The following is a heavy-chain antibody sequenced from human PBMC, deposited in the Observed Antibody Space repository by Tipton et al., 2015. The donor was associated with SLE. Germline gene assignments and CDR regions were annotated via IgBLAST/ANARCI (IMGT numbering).Heavy chain of an antibody. CDR3: ARDPVTYGYFDY. CDR2: IYYSGST. V-gene: IGHV4-39*02. J-gene: IGHJ4*02. CDR1: GGSISSSSYY. Sequence: TLSLTCAVSGGSISSSSYYWGWIRQPPGKGLEWIGSIYYSGSTYYNPSLKSRLTISVDTSKNQFSLKLSSVTAADTAVYYCARDPVTYGYFDYWGQGTLVTVSS. D-gene: IGHD3-10*01.